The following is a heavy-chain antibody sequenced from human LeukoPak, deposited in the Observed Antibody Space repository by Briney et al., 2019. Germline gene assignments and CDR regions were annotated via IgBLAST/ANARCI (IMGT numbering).Heavy chain of an antibody. Sequence: GGSLRLSCVASGFTFSDFDMNWVRQAPGKGPEWVANIKQHGIENNYEDSVRGRFTISRDNAKNSLYLKMNSLRVEDTAVYYCARDVFIRGGTGSMDVWGKGTTVTVPS. J-gene: IGHJ6*04. V-gene: IGHV3-7*03. D-gene: IGHD3-10*01. CDR1: GFTFSDFD. CDR3: ARDVFIRGGTGSMDV. CDR2: IKQHGIEN.